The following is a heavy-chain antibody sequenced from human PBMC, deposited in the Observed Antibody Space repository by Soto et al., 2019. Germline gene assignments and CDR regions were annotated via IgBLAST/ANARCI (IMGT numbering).Heavy chain of an antibody. D-gene: IGHD2-15*01. CDR2: INHSGST. CDR1: GGSFSGYY. J-gene: IGHJ1*01. CDR3: AGGDLGYCSGGSCSSEYFQH. V-gene: IGHV4-34*01. Sequence: PSETLSLTCAVYGGSFSGYYWSWIRQPPGKGLEWIGEINHSGSTNYNPSLKSRVTISVDTSKNQFSLKLSSVTAADTAVYYCAGGDLGYCSGGSCSSEYFQHWGQGTLVTVSS.